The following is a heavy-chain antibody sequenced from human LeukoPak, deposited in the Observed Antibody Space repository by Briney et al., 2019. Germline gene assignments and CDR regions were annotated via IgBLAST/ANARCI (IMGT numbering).Heavy chain of an antibody. CDR3: ARRLLWFGEAGWFDP. CDR1: GGSISSYY. Sequence: SETLSLTCTVSGGSISSYYWSWIRQPPGKGLEWIGYIYYSGSTNYNPSLKGRVTISVDTSKNQFSLKLSSVTAADTAVYYCARRLLWFGEAGWFDPWGQGTLVTVSS. J-gene: IGHJ5*02. CDR2: IYYSGST. D-gene: IGHD3-10*01. V-gene: IGHV4-59*01.